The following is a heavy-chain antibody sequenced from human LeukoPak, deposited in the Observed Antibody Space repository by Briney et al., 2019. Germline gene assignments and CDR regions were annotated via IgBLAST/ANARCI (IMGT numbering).Heavy chain of an antibody. CDR2: ISYDGSNK. V-gene: IGHV3-30*18. CDR1: GFTFSSYG. J-gene: IGHJ4*02. Sequence: GGSLRLSCAASGFTFSSYGMHWVRQAPGKGLEWVAVISYDGSNKYYADSVKGRFTISRDNSKNTLYLQMNSLRAEDTAVYYCAKGSNYYDSSGYRNYFDHWGQGTLVTVSS. CDR3: AKGSNYYDSSGYRNYFDH. D-gene: IGHD3-22*01.